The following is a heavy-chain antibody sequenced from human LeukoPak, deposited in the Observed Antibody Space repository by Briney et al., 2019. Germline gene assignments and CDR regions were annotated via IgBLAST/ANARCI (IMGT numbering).Heavy chain of an antibody. CDR3: AKGIVGAIDY. Sequence: GGSLRLSCAASGFTFDDYAMHWVRQAPGKGLEWVSGISWNGGSIGYTDSVKGRFTISRDNAKNSLYLQMNSLRAEDTALYYCAKGIVGAIDYWGQGTLVTVSS. V-gene: IGHV3-9*01. D-gene: IGHD1-26*01. J-gene: IGHJ4*02. CDR2: ISWNGGSI. CDR1: GFTFDDYA.